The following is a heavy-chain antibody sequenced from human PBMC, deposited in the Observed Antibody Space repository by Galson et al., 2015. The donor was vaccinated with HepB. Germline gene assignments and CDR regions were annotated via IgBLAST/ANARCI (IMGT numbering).Heavy chain of an antibody. CDR2: IEEDGTER. CDR1: GFNFRSSW. D-gene: IGHD3-16*01. V-gene: IGHV3-7*03. Sequence: SLRLSCAVSGFNFRSSWMSWVRQAPGKGLEWVTMIEEDGTERHYVDSVRGRFTISRDNAKDELYLQMNGLRVEDTAVYYCARGGGDAWGQGTMVTVSS. CDR3: ARGGGDA. J-gene: IGHJ3*01.